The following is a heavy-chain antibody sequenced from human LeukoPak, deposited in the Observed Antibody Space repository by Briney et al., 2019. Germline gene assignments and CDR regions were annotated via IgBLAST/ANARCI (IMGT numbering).Heavy chain of an antibody. CDR3: ARREMVRGYS. J-gene: IGHJ4*02. Sequence: PGGSLRLSCVASGFTFSSYEMNWVRQAPGKGLEWVSYISSSGTTIYYADSVKGRFTISRDNAKNSLYLQMNSLRAEDTAVYYCARREMVRGYSWGQGTLVTVSS. CDR2: ISSSGTTI. CDR1: GFTFSSYE. V-gene: IGHV3-48*03. D-gene: IGHD3-10*01.